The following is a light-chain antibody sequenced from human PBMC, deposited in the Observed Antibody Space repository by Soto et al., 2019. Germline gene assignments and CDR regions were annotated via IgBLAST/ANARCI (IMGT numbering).Light chain of an antibody. J-gene: IGKJ4*01. Sequence: DIQMTQSPSTLSASVGDRVTITCRASQSISSWLAWYQQKPGKAPKVLIYKASSLESGVPSRFSGSGSGTEFTLTISSLQPDDFATYFCHHYNSYPLTFGGGTKVEIK. CDR1: QSISSW. CDR2: KAS. V-gene: IGKV1-5*03. CDR3: HHYNSYPLT.